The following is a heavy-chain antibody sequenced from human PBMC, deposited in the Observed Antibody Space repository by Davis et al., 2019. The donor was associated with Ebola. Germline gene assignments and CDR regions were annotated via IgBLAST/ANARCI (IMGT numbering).Heavy chain of an antibody. J-gene: IGHJ4*02. V-gene: IGHV3-7*03. Sequence: GESLKISCEASGLTFSTYWISWVRQAPGKGLEWVANIKQDGGEKYYVDSVKGRFTISRDNAQTTVYLEINTLRVDDTAVYYCAKRGDTGSWDYWGQGTLVTVSS. CDR1: GLTFSTYW. CDR3: AKRGDTGSWDY. D-gene: IGHD2-21*02. CDR2: IKQDGGEK.